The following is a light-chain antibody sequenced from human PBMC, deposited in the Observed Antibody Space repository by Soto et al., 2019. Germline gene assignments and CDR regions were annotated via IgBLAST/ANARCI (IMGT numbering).Light chain of an antibody. CDR3: QQFYNYPRT. CDR1: QDIGTY. J-gene: IGKJ1*01. CDR2: DAS. V-gene: IGKV1-8*01. Sequence: AIRMTPSPSSFSASTGDRVSITCRATQDIGTYLAWYQQIPGKAPKLLIYDASTLQTGVPSRFSGSGSGTDFTLTISYLQSEDFGTYYCQQFYNYPRTFGQGTKVDI.